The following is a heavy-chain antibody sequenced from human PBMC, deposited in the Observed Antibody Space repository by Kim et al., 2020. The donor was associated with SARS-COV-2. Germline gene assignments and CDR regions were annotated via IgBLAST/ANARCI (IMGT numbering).Heavy chain of an antibody. D-gene: IGHD6-13*01. Sequence: SQTLSLTCAISGDSVSSNSAAWNWIRQSPSRGLEWLGRTYYRSKWYNDYAVSVKSRITINPDTSKNQFSLQLNSVTPEDTAVYYCARDQYSSSWYAGYYYYYGMDVWGQGTTVTVSS. V-gene: IGHV6-1*01. CDR1: GDSVSSNSAA. J-gene: IGHJ6*02. CDR3: ARDQYSSSWYAGYYYYYGMDV. CDR2: TYYRSKWYN.